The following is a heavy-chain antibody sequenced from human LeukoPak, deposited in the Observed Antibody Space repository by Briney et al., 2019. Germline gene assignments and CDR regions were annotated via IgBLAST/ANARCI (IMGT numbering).Heavy chain of an antibody. V-gene: IGHV4-4*02. J-gene: IGHJ4*02. CDR3: ATSPRSYYFDY. CDR2: IYHSGST. D-gene: IGHD6-6*01. Sequence: SGGSLRLSCAASGFTFRNYAMTWVRQPPGKGLEWIAEIYHSGSTNYNPSLKSRVTISVDKSKNQFSLKLSSVTAADTAVYYCATSPRSYYFDYWGQGTLVTVSS. CDR1: GFTFRNYAM.